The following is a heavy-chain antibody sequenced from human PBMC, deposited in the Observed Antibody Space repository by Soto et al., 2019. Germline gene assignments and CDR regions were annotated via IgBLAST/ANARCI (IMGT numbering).Heavy chain of an antibody. CDR2: IYYSGST. V-gene: IGHV4-31*03. CDR3: ARSHHAYYYDSTGYPFGY. J-gene: IGHJ4*02. CDR1: GGSISSGGYY. Sequence: QVQLQESGPGLVKPSQTLSLTCTVSGGSISSGGYYWSWIRQHPGKGLEWIGYIYYSGSTYYNPFLKSRVTISVDTSKNQFSLKLSSVTAADTAVYSCARSHHAYYYDSTGYPFGYWGQGTLVTVSS. D-gene: IGHD3-22*01.